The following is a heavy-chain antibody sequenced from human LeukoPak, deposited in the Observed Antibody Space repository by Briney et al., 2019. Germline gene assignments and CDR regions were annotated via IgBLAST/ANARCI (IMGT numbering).Heavy chain of an antibody. CDR3: ARDYYDSSGYFDY. Sequence: GGSLRLSCAASGFTFRRYWMSWVRQAPGKGLEWVANIKQDGSEKYYVDSVKGRFTISRDNAKNSLYLQMNSLRAEDTAVYYCARDYYDSSGYFDYWGQGTLVTVSS. CDR2: IKQDGSEK. CDR1: GFTFRRYW. V-gene: IGHV3-7*01. D-gene: IGHD3-22*01. J-gene: IGHJ4*02.